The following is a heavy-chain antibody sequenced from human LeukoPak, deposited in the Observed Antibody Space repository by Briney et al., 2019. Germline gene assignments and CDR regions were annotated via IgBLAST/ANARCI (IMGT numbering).Heavy chain of an antibody. Sequence: GGSLRLSCAASGFTFSSYGMHWVRQAPGKGLEWVAVISYDGSNKYYADSVKGRFTISRDNSKNTLYLQMNSLRAEDTAVYYCAKEEDYYGSGINKYQTDYWGQGTLVTVSS. D-gene: IGHD3-10*01. CDR3: AKEEDYYGSGINKYQTDY. CDR2: ISYDGSNK. V-gene: IGHV3-30*18. CDR1: GFTFSSYG. J-gene: IGHJ4*02.